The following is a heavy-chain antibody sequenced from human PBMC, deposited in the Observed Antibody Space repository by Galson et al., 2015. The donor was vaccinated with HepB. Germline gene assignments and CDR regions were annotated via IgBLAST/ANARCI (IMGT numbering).Heavy chain of an antibody. CDR3: AGGAGGVLIYYHYYYMDV. D-gene: IGHD3-3*01. J-gene: IGHJ6*03. CDR2: IYYSGNT. Sequence: TLSLTCTVSGGSIGSYYWSWIRQPPGKGLEWIGYIYYSGNTNYNASLKSRVTISVDTSKNQFSLKLSSVTAAATAVYYCAGGAGGVLIYYHYYYMDVWGKGTTVTVSS. V-gene: IGHV4-59*01. CDR1: GGSIGSYY.